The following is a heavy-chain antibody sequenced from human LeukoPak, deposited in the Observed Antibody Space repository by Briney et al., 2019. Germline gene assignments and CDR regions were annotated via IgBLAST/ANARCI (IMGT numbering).Heavy chain of an antibody. Sequence: PSETLSLTCAVYGGSFSGYYWSWIRQPPGKGLEWIGEINHSGSTNYNPSLKSRVTISVDTSKNQFSLKLSSVTAADTAVYYCARGVTIFGVVATYGMDVWGQGTTVTVSS. CDR1: GGSFSGYY. J-gene: IGHJ6*02. D-gene: IGHD3-3*01. V-gene: IGHV4-34*01. CDR2: INHSGST. CDR3: ARGVTIFGVVATYGMDV.